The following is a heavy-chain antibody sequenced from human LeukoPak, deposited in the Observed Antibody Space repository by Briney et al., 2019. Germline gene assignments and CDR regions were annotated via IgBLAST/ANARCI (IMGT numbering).Heavy chain of an antibody. CDR3: ARGTRIFRGVDY. D-gene: IGHD3-10*01. CDR1: GFTFSSYA. J-gene: IGHJ4*02. CDR2: ISYDGSNK. Sequence: GGSLRLSCAASGFTFSSYAMHWVRQAPGKGLEWVAVISYDGSNKYYADSVKGRFTISRDNSKNTLYLQMNSLRAEDTAVYYCARGTRIFRGVDYWSQGTLVTVSS. V-gene: IGHV3-30-3*01.